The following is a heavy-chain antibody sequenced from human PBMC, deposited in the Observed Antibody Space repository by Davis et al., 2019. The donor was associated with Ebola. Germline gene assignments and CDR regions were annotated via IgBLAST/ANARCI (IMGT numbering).Heavy chain of an antibody. CDR1: GFTVSSNY. Sequence: GESLKISCAASGFTVSSNYMSWVRQAPGKGLEWVSVIYSGGSTYYADSVKGRFTISRDNSKNTLYLQMNSLRAEDTAVYYCAKAYDYFYGLGDYWGQGTLVTVSS. CDR2: IYSGGST. CDR3: AKAYDYFYGLGDY. V-gene: IGHV3-53*01. J-gene: IGHJ4*02. D-gene: IGHD3-16*01.